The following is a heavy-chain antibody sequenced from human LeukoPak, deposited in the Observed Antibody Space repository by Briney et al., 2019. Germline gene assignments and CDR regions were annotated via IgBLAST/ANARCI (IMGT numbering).Heavy chain of an antibody. CDR2: IKSDGSST. CDR1: GFTFSSFW. V-gene: IGHV3-74*01. CDR3: ARPIGGYSYGSDY. Sequence: GGFLRLSCAASGFTFSSFWMHWVRQAPGKGLVWVSRIKSDGSSTSYADSVKGRFTISRDNAKNTLYVQMNSLRAEDTAVYYCARPIGGYSYGSDYWGQGTLVTVSS. D-gene: IGHD5-18*01. J-gene: IGHJ4*02.